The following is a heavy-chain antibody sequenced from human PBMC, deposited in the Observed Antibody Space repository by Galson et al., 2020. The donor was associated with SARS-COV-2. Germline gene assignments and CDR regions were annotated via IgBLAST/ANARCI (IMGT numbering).Heavy chain of an antibody. J-gene: IGHJ4*02. V-gene: IGHV1-24*01. D-gene: IGHD3-3*01. CDR3: ATVAIRILEWAEFDH. Sequence: ASVKVSCKVSGYTLTELSVHWVRQPPGKGLEWVGGIDPADGKRVFAQRFQGRLIMTEDTSTDTVYMELSGLRSDDTAVYYCATVAIRILEWAEFDHWGQGSLVTVSS. CDR1: GYTLTELS. CDR2: IDPADGKR.